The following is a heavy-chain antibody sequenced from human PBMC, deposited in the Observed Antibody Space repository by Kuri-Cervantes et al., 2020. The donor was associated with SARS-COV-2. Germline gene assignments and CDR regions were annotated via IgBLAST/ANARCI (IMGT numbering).Heavy chain of an antibody. V-gene: IGHV4-39*01. J-gene: IGHJ6*02. CDR3: ARYYCSGGSCYSFSHYYYYGMDV. D-gene: IGHD2-15*01. Sequence: SETLSLTCTVSGGSISSSSYYWGWIRQPPGKGLEWIGSIYYSGSTYYNPSLKSRVTISVDTSKNQFSLKLSSVTAADTAVYYCARYYCSGGSCYSFSHYYYYGMDVWGQGTTVTVSS. CDR2: IYYSGST. CDR1: GGSISSSSYY.